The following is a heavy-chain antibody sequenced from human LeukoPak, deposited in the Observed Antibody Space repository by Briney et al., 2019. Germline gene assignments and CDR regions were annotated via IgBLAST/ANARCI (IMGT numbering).Heavy chain of an antibody. Sequence: SETLSLTCAVYGGSFSGYYWSWIRQPPGKGLEWIGEINHSGSTNYNPSLKSRVTISVDTSKNQFSLKLSSVTAADTAVYYCARGYGVVAATVLDYWGQGTLVTVSS. D-gene: IGHD2-15*01. CDR3: ARGYGVVAATVLDY. CDR1: GGSFSGYY. J-gene: IGHJ4*02. CDR2: INHSGST. V-gene: IGHV4-34*01.